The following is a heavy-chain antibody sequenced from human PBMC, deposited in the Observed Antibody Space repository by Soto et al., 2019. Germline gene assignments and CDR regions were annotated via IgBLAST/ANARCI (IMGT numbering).Heavy chain of an antibody. CDR3: ARGGTYYGDYDY. V-gene: IGHV4-31*03. CDR2: IYYSGST. CDR1: GGSISSGGYY. Sequence: QVQLQESGPGLVKPSQSLSLTCTVSGGSISSGGYYWSWIRQHPGTGLEWIGYIYYSGSTYYNPSLKSRVTISVDTSKNQFPLKLSSVTAADTAVHYCARGGTYYGDYDYWGQGTLVTVSS. J-gene: IGHJ4*02. D-gene: IGHD4-17*01.